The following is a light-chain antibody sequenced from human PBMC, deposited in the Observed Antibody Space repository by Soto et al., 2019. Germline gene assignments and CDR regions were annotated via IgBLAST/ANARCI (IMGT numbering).Light chain of an antibody. CDR3: GTWDTSLSAWV. CDR1: SSNIGNNY. CDR2: DNN. V-gene: IGLV1-51*01. Sequence: QSVLTQPPSVSAAPGQKVTISCSGSSSNIGNNYVSWYRQLPGTAPKLLIYDNNKRPSGIPDRFSGSKSGTSATLGITGLQTGDEADYYCGTWDTSLSAWVSGGGTKLTVL. J-gene: IGLJ3*02.